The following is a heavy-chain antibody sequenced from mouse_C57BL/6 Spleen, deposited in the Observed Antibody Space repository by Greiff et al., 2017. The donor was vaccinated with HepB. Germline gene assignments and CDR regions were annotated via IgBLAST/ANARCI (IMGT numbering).Heavy chain of an antibody. Sequence: QVQLQQPGAGLVKPGASVKMSCKASGYTFTSYWITWVKQRPGQGLEWIGDIYPGSGSTNYNEKFKSKATLTVDTSSSTAYMQLSSLTSEDSAVYYCARSRSTMVTPYYFDYWGQGTTLTVSS. J-gene: IGHJ2*01. CDR2: IYPGSGST. D-gene: IGHD2-2*01. CDR3: ARSRSTMVTPYYFDY. CDR1: GYTFTSYW. V-gene: IGHV1-55*01.